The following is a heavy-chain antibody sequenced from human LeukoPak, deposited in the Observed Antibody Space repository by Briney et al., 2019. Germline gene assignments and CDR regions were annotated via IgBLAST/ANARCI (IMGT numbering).Heavy chain of an antibody. V-gene: IGHV3-9*01. CDR3: ARETTMQH. D-gene: IGHD3-10*01. CDR2: ISWNSGSI. Sequence: PGGSLRLSCAASGFTFDDYAMHWVRQAPGKGLEWVSGISWNSGSIGYADSVKGRFTISRDNAKNSLYLQMNSLRAEDTAVYYCARETTMQHWGRGTLVTVSS. J-gene: IGHJ1*01. CDR1: GFTFDDYA.